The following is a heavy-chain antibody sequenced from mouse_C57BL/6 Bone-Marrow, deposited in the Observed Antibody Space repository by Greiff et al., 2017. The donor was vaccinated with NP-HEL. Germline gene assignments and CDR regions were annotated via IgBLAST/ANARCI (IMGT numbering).Heavy chain of an antibody. J-gene: IGHJ3*01. Sequence: EVQLQQSGAELVRPGASVKLSCTASGFNIKDDYMHWVKQRPEQGLEWIGWIDPENGDTEYASKFQGKATITADTSSNTAYLQLSSLTSEDTAVYYCTTEAGTYYSNYALAYWGQGTLVTVSA. V-gene: IGHV14-4*01. CDR2: IDPENGDT. CDR3: TTEAGTYYSNYALAY. D-gene: IGHD2-5*01. CDR1: GFNIKDDY.